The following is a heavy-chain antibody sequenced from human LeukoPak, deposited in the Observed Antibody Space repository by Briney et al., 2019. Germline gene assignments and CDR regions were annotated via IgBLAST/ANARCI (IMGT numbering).Heavy chain of an antibody. CDR3: TREDGYGYSTHFDY. Sequence: PGGSLRLSCAASGFTFSSYSMNWVRQAPGKGLEWVSSISSSSYIYYADSVKGRFTISRDNAKNSLYLQMNSLRAEDTAVYYCTREDGYGYSTHFDYWGQGTLVTVSS. V-gene: IGHV3-21*01. D-gene: IGHD5-18*01. CDR1: GFTFSSYS. CDR2: ISSSSYI. J-gene: IGHJ4*02.